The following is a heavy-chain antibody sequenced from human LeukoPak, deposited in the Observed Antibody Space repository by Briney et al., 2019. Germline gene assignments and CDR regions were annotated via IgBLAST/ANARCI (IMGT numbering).Heavy chain of an antibody. CDR3: ARHVDSSSSSDAFDI. CDR1: GGSISSSSYY. V-gene: IGHV4-39*01. Sequence: SETLSLTCIVSGGSISSSSYYWGWIRQPPGKGLEWIGSIYYSGSTYYNPSLKSRVTISVDTSKNQFSLKLSSVTAADTAVYYCARHVDSSSSSDAFDIWGQGTMVTVSS. J-gene: IGHJ3*02. CDR2: IYYSGST. D-gene: IGHD6-6*01.